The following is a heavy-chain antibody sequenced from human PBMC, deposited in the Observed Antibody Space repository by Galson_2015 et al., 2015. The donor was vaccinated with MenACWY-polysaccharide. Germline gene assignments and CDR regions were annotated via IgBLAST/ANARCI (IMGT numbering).Heavy chain of an antibody. CDR1: RFAFSGYS. CDR2: ISASSSAI. CDR3: ALYNWNDKGGALDI. V-gene: IGHV3-48*02. J-gene: IGHJ3*02. D-gene: IGHD1-1*01. Sequence: SLRLSCAASRFAFSGYSLNWVRQTPGKGLEWVSYISASSSAIYYADSVKGRFTISRDNAKKSLYLQMNSLRDEDTAVYYCALYNWNDKGGALDIWGRGTMVTVSS.